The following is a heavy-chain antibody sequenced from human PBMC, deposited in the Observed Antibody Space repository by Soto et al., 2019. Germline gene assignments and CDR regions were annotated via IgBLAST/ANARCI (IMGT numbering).Heavy chain of an antibody. CDR1: GGTFSSYA. J-gene: IGHJ3*02. CDR3: ARDLEGVGAFDI. Sequence: QVQLVQSGAEVKKPGSSVKFSCKASGGTFSSYAISWVRQAPGQGLEWMGGSIPIFGTANYAQKFQGRVTMTADESTSTAYMELSSLRSEDTAVYYCARDLEGVGAFDIWGQGTMVTVSS. D-gene: IGHD3-16*01. V-gene: IGHV1-69*01. CDR2: SIPIFGTA.